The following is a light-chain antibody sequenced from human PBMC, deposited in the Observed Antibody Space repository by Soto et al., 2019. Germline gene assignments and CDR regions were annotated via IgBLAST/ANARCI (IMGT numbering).Light chain of an antibody. J-gene: IGKJ1*01. CDR1: HGISSY. CDR3: PLYTFLLCP. CDR2: AAS. Sequence: IRVTLTNSSLSASTGDRATIACRASHGISSYLAWYQQKPGKAPNLLIYAASTLQSGVPSSFSGSGSGTEFTLTIIRLQADDVARYCCPLYTFLLCPFGHGTKVDI. V-gene: IGKV1-8*01.